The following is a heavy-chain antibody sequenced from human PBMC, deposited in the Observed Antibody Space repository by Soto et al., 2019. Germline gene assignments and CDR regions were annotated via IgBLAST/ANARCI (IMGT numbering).Heavy chain of an antibody. Sequence: EVQLVESGGGLVQPGGSLRLSCAASGFTFNSHNMNWVRQVPGKGLEWVSYINSGSSIIHYADSVEGRFTISRDNAKNSRNLQMSNLRAEDTAVYYCAGAKTGQNKPYDSSGYHCDYWGQGTLVTVSS. J-gene: IGHJ4*02. CDR2: INSGSSII. V-gene: IGHV3-48*01. CDR1: GFTFNSHN. CDR3: AGAKTGQNKPYDSSGYHCDY. D-gene: IGHD3-22*01.